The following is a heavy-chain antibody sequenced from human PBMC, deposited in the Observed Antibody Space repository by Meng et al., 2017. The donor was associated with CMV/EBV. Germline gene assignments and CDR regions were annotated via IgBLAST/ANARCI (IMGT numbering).Heavy chain of an antibody. D-gene: IGHD3-16*01. CDR1: GGTFSSYT. CDR3: ARDSGRLRLGELPFDAFDI. V-gene: IGHV1-69*04. CDR2: IIPILGIA. Sequence: SVKVSCKASGGTFSSYTISWVRQAPGQGLEWMGRIIPILGIANYARKFQGRVTITADKSTSTAYMELSSLRSEDTAVYYCARDSGRLRLGELPFDAFDIWGQGTMVTVSS. J-gene: IGHJ3*02.